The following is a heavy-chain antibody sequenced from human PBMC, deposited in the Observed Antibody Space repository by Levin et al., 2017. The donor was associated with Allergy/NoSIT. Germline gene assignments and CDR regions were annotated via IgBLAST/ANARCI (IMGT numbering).Heavy chain of an antibody. J-gene: IGHJ4*02. V-gene: IGHV3-49*03. CDR3: TRVYYDSSGYYSNVVPFDY. Sequence: PGGSLRLSCTASGFTFGDYAMSWFRQAPGKGLEWVGFIRSKAYGGTTEYAASVKGRFTISRDDSKSIAYLQMNSLKTEDTAVYYCTRVYYDSSGYYSNVVPFDYWGQGTLVTVSS. D-gene: IGHD3-22*01. CDR1: GFTFGDYA. CDR2: IRSKAYGGTT.